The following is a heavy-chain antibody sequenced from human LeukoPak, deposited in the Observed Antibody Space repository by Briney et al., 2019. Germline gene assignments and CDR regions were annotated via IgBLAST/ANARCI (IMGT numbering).Heavy chain of an antibody. J-gene: IGHJ5*02. Sequence: SETLSLTCTVSGGSISSYYGNWIRQPAGKGLEWIGRIYSSGSNNYNPSLKSRVTMSVDTSKNQFSLKLSSVTAADTAVYYCARVPSSFGGRFDPWGQGTLVAVFS. CDR1: GGSISSYY. CDR3: ARVPSSFGGRFDP. V-gene: IGHV4-4*07. D-gene: IGHD3-10*01. CDR2: IYSSGSN.